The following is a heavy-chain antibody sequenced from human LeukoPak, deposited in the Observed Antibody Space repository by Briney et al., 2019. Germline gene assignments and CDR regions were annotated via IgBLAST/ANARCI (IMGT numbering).Heavy chain of an antibody. J-gene: IGHJ4*02. CDR1: GGSISTYY. CDR3: ARAQLRYFDWFPDFDY. CDR2: IYHSGST. V-gene: IGHV4-59*01. D-gene: IGHD3-9*01. Sequence: SETLSLTCTVSGGSISTYYWNWIRQPPGKGLEWIGYIYHSGSTNYNPSLKSRVTISVDTSKNQFSLKLSSVTAADTAVYYCARAQLRYFDWFPDFDYWGQGTLVTVSS.